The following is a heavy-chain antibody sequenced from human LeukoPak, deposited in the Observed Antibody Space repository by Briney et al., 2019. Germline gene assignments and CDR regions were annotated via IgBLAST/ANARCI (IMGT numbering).Heavy chain of an antibody. J-gene: IGHJ4*02. CDR2: MYYRGTT. CDR3: VREYSRSVVAGSRPDL. V-gene: IGHV4-39*02. D-gene: IGHD2-21*01. CDR1: GGSISSSSYY. Sequence: SETLSLTCSVSGGSISSSSYYWGWIRQSPGKGLEWIGSMYYRGTTYENSSLKSRVTLSIDTSKNQFSLELTSVTAADTAVYYCVREYSRSVVAGSRPDLWGQGLLVTVSS.